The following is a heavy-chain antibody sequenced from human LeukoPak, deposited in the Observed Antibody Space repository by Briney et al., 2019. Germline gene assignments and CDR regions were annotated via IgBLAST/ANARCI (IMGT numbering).Heavy chain of an antibody. J-gene: IGHJ6*03. CDR3: AKGGSGSYGYYYYYYMDV. CDR2: IYYSGST. Sequence: SETLSLTCTVSSGSISSYYWSWIRQPPGKGLEWIGYIYYSGSTNYNPSLKSRVTISVDTSKNQFSLKLSSVTAADTAVYYCAKGGSGSYGYYYYYYMDVWGKGTTVTVSS. CDR1: SGSISSYY. V-gene: IGHV4-59*01. D-gene: IGHD1-26*01.